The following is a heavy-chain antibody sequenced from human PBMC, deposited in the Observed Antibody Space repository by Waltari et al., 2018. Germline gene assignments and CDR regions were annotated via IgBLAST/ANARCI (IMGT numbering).Heavy chain of an antibody. CDR3: ARRRGSNWCDP. D-gene: IGHD5-12*01. CDR1: GCSISNNY. CDR2: IYYSGST. V-gene: IGHV4-59*01. J-gene: IGHJ5*02. Sequence: QVQLPESGPGLVMPSETPPPTCTVPGCSISNNYWIWIRQPAGKGLEWSGYIYYSGSTNYNPSLRSRVTISVDTSKNQFSLELTSVTAADTAMYYCARRRGSNWCDPWGQGTLVTVSS.